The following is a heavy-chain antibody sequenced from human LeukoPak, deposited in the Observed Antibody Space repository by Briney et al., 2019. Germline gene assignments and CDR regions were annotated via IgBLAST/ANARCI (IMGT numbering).Heavy chain of an antibody. J-gene: IGHJ4*02. CDR1: GLTHITYP. Sequence: PGGALILSCSVSGLTHITYPMSWLHQAPGKGLDGVSPVRGSCSDKYYADSGQGRYPISRDNPKNTLSLQLTSLGAGDPAIFYCAKTSRENSAYDSPFACWGQGTPVTVS. CDR2: VRGSCSDK. D-gene: IGHD5-12*01. V-gene: IGHV3-23*01. CDR3: AKTSRENSAYDSPFAC.